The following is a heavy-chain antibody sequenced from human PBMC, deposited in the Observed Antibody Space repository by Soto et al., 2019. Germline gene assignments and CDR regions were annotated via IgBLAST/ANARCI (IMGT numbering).Heavy chain of an antibody. V-gene: IGHV2-5*02. Sequence: ITLKESGLTLVKPTQTLTLTFTFSGFSLSTSGVAVGWIRQPPGKALEWLALIYGDDDKRSSASLKSRPTCTPDTSKNQVVRTMTNMDPGDTDTYYCARSNSDTNWNFDSWGQGSLVTVSS. CDR1: GFSLSTSGVA. D-gene: IGHD1-1*01. J-gene: IGHJ4*02. CDR3: ARSNSDTNWNFDS. CDR2: IYGDDDK.